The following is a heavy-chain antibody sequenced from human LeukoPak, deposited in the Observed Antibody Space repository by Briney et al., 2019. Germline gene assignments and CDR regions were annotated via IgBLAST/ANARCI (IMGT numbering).Heavy chain of an antibody. Sequence: GGSLRLSCTASGFTFGDSAMSWGRKAPGKGLEWVGFIRSKAYGGTTEYAASVKGRFTISRDDSKSIAYMQMNSLKTEDTAVYYCEAGAQWVARWGQGTLVTVSS. CDR2: IRSKAYGGTT. CDR1: GFTFGDSA. V-gene: IGHV3-49*04. D-gene: IGHD6-19*01. CDR3: EAGAQWVAR. J-gene: IGHJ4*02.